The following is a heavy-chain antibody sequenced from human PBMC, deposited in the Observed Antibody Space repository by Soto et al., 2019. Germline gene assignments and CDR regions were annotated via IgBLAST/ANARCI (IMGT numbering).Heavy chain of an antibody. CDR1: GFTFSDHY. D-gene: IGHD2-21*02. J-gene: IGHJ4*02. V-gene: IGHV3-72*01. CDR2: TKNKPNRYTT. CDR3: ARVTPGPYCGGDCFIDY. Sequence: EVQLVESGGGLVQPGGSLRLSCAASGFTFSDHYMDWVRQAPGKGLEWVGRTKNKPNRYTTEYAASVEGRFSISRDDSKNSLYLQMNSLKTEDTAIYYCARVTPGPYCGGDCFIDYWGQGTLVTVSS.